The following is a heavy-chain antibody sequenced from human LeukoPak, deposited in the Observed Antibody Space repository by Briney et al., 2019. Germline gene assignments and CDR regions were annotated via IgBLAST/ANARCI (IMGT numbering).Heavy chain of an antibody. CDR3: AREKYYYDSSGYYHFDY. V-gene: IGHV3-33*01. Sequence: GGSLRLSRAASGFTFSSYGMHWVRQAPGKGLEWVAVIWYDGSNKYYADSVKGRFTISRDNSKNTLYLQMNSLRAEDTAVYYCAREKYYYDSSGYYHFDYWGQGTLVTVSS. CDR1: GFTFSSYG. CDR2: IWYDGSNK. J-gene: IGHJ4*02. D-gene: IGHD3-22*01.